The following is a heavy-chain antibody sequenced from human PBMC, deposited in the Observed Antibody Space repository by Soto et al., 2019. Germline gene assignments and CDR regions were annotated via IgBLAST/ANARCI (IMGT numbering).Heavy chain of an antibody. CDR3: ARASRHPDYRDYGEIDGDYYYYMDV. CDR1: GYTFTSYD. D-gene: IGHD4-17*01. Sequence: QVQLVQSGAGVKKPGASVKVSCKASGYTFTSYDINWVRQATGQGLEWMGWMNPNSGNTGYAQKFQGRVTMTRNTSISTAYMELSSLRSEDTAVYYCARASRHPDYRDYGEIDGDYYYYMDVWGKGTTVTVSS. CDR2: MNPNSGNT. V-gene: IGHV1-8*01. J-gene: IGHJ6*03.